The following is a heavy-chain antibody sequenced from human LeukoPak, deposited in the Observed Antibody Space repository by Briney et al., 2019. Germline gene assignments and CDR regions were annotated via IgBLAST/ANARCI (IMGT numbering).Heavy chain of an antibody. CDR2: MNPNSGNT. D-gene: IGHD6-19*01. J-gene: IGHJ4*02. Sequence: EASVKVSCKASGYTFTSYGISWVRQATGQGLEWMGWMNPNSGNTGYAQKFQGRVTMTRNTSISTAYMELSSLRSEDTAVYYCARLDFSSGWPKRFDYWGQGTLVTVSS. V-gene: IGHV1-8*02. CDR3: ARLDFSSGWPKRFDY. CDR1: GYTFTSYG.